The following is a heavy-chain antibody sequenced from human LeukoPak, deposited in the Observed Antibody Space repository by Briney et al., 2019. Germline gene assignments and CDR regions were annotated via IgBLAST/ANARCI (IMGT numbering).Heavy chain of an antibody. V-gene: IGHV4-34*01. Sequence: ETSETLSLTCAVYGGSFSGYYWSWIRQPPGKGLEWIGEINHSGSTNYNPSLKSRVTISVDTSKNQFSLKLSSVTAADTAVYYCARGRGYSGYDLSEIGDYWGQGTLVTVSS. CDR3: ARGRGYSGYDLSEIGDY. CDR2: INHSGST. D-gene: IGHD5-12*01. J-gene: IGHJ4*02. CDR1: GGSFSGYY.